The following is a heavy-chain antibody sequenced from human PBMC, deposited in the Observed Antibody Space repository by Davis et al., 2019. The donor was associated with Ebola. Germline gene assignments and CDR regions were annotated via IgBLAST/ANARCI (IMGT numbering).Heavy chain of an antibody. J-gene: IGHJ4*02. CDR3: ARGPLTALDY. Sequence: GESLKISCAASGFTFSTYAMSWIRQAPGVGLEWVSAISGNSGSIHYADSVKGRFTISRDTARNSVHLQMDSLRAEDTAIYYCARGPLTALDYWGQGTLVTVSS. CDR2: ISGNSGSI. V-gene: IGHV3-23*01. CDR1: GFTFSTYA. D-gene: IGHD3-9*01.